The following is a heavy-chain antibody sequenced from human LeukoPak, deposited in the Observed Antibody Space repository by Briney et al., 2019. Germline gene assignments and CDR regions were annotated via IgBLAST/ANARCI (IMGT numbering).Heavy chain of an antibody. V-gene: IGHV3-48*02. D-gene: IGHD2-21*01. Sequence: GGSLRLSCAASGFTFSSYAMNWVRQAPGKGLEWISYIRSTSSTIYHADSVKGRFTISGDNAKNSLYLQMNSLRDEDTAVYYCARSYSFDYWGQGTLVTVSS. CDR3: ARSYSFDY. CDR2: IRSTSSTI. CDR1: GFTFSSYA. J-gene: IGHJ4*02.